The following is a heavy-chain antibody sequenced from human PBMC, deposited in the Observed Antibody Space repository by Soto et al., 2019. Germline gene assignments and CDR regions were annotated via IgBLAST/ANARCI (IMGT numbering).Heavy chain of an antibody. CDR1: GFTFSSYA. Sequence: PGGSLRLSCAASGFTFSSYAMSWVRQAPGKGLEWVSALSGSGGSPYSADSGKGRFTICRDNSKNTLYQQMNSLRAEDTAVYYCAKGHRALIHYYGMGVWGQGTTVTVSS. V-gene: IGHV3-23*01. J-gene: IGHJ6*02. CDR2: LSGSGGSP. CDR3: AKGHRALIHYYGMGV.